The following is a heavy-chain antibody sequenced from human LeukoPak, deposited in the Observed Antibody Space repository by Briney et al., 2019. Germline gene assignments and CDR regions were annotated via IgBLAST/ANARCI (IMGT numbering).Heavy chain of an antibody. V-gene: IGHV3-21*01. D-gene: IGHD6-19*01. CDR3: ASRGVAVAGTRSIDY. CDR2: IITISSYI. CDR1: GPTFSIHS. J-gene: IGHJ4*02. Sequence: GRSLRLSCAASGPTFSIHSMNWVRPAPGKGLEWDSSIITISSYIYYADAVKRRFTNSRDIAKNSLYREMNSLSAEHTAVYYCASRGVAVAGTRSIDYWGQGTLVSVSS.